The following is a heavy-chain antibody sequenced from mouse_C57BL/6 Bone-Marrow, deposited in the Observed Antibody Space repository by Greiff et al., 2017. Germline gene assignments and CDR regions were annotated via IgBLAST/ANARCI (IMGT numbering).Heavy chain of an antibody. CDR3: ARDDSSFFFDY. J-gene: IGHJ2*01. D-gene: IGHD3-2*01. Sequence: VQLMESGAELVRPGTSVKVSCKASGYAFTNYLIEWVKQRPGQGLEWIGVINPGSGGTNYNEKFKGKATLTADKSSSTAYMQLSNLTSEDSAVYFCARDDSSFFFDYWGQGTTLTVSS. V-gene: IGHV1-54*01. CDR1: GYAFTNYL. CDR2: INPGSGGT.